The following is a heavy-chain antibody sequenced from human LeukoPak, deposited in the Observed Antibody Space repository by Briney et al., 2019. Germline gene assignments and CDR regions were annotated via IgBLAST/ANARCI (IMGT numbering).Heavy chain of an antibody. CDR2: VNGAGVST. V-gene: IGHV3-23*01. J-gene: IGHJ6*03. Sequence: AGGSLRLSCAASGFTFSTYAMSWVRQAPGKGLEWVSSVNGAGVSTYYADSVKGRFTISRDNSKNTLYLQMNSLRAEDTAVYYCARVVAAMVRDYYMDVWGKGTTVTVSS. D-gene: IGHD5-18*01. CDR3: ARVVAAMVRDYYMDV. CDR1: GFTFSTYA.